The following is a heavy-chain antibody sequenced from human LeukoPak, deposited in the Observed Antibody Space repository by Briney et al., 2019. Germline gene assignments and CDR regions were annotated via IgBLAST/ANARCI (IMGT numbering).Heavy chain of an antibody. V-gene: IGHV3-30*04. Sequence: TGGSLRLSCAASGFTFSSYAMHWVRQAPGKGLEWVAVISYDGSNKYYADSVKGRFTISRDNSKNTLYLQMNSLRAEDTAVYYCARDMGGVINSLDYWGQGTLVTVSS. CDR3: ARDMGGVINSLDY. CDR2: ISYDGSNK. CDR1: GFTFSSYA. D-gene: IGHD3-10*01. J-gene: IGHJ4*02.